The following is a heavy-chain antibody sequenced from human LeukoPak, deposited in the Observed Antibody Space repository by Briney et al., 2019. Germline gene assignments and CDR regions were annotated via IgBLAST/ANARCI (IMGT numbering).Heavy chain of an antibody. J-gene: IGHJ5*02. Sequence: PSETLSLTCTVSGGSISSSYWSWIRQPPGKELEWIGYIYYSGSTNYNPSLKSRVTISVDTSKNQFSLKLSSVTAADTAVYYCARYNYDFWSGYSKWFDPWGQGTLVTVSS. CDR2: IYYSGST. V-gene: IGHV4-59*01. CDR3: ARYNYDFWSGYSKWFDP. D-gene: IGHD3-3*01. CDR1: GGSISSSY.